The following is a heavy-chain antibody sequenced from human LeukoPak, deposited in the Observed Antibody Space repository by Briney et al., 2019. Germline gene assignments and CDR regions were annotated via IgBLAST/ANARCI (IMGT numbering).Heavy chain of an antibody. CDR3: ARYDSSGSRFDY. CDR1: GFTFSSYA. J-gene: IGHJ4*02. Sequence: PGGSLRLSCAASGFTFSSYAMSWVRQAPGKGPEWVSGISGSGGTTYYADSVKGRFTISRDNSKNTLYLQMNSLRSEDTAVYYCARYDSSGSRFDYWGQGTLVTVSS. CDR2: ISGSGGTT. D-gene: IGHD3-22*01. V-gene: IGHV3-23*01.